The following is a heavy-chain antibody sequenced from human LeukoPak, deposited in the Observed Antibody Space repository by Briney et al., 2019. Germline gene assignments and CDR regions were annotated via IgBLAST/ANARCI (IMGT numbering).Heavy chain of an antibody. CDR1: GFTFSSFS. V-gene: IGHV3-7*05. J-gene: IGHJ4*02. D-gene: IGHD3-16*01. Sequence: PGGSLRLSCAASGFTFSSFSMSWVRQSPGKGLEWVANIQQDGSERYYVDSVKGRFTISKDNAKNSLYLQMNSLRAEDSAVYYCARGRGSDYWGQGTLVTVSS. CDR3: ARGRGSDY. CDR2: IQQDGSER.